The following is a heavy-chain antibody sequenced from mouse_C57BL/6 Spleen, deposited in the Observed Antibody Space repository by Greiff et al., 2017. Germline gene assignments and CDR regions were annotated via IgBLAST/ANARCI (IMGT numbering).Heavy chain of an antibody. Sequence: VQLQQSGAELMKPGASVKLSCKATGYTFPGYWIEWVKQRPGHGLEWIGEILPGRGSTNYNEKFKGKATFTADTSSNTAYMQLSSLTTEDSAIYYCARWIPPLDYWGQGTTLTVSS. CDR3: ARWIPPLDY. V-gene: IGHV1-9*01. J-gene: IGHJ2*01. CDR1: GYTFPGYW. CDR2: ILPGRGST.